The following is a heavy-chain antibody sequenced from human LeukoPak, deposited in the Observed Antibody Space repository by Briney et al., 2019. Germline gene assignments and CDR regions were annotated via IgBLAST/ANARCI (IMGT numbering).Heavy chain of an antibody. J-gene: IGHJ4*02. D-gene: IGHD1-1*01. V-gene: IGHV3-21*01. CDR3: ARDPRGYNWNDVGYFDY. CDR1: GFTFSSYS. CDR2: ISSSSSYI. Sequence: GGSLRLSCAASGFTFSSYSMNWVRQAPGKRLEWVSSISSSSSYIYYADSVKGRFTISRDNAKNSLYLQMNSLRAEDTAVYYCARDPRGYNWNDVGYFDYWGQGTLVTVSS.